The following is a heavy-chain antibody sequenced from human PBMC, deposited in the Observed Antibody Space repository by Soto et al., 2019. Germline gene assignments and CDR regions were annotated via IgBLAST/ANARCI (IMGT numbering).Heavy chain of an antibody. Sequence: QVQLVESGGGVVQPGRSLRLSCAASGFTFSSYAMHWVRQAPGKGLEWVAVISYDGSNKYYADSVKGRFTIARDNSKNTLYLQMNSLRAADMAVYYCAREMGYYGSWSGYSYGMDVWGHGTTVTVSS. CDR2: ISYDGSNK. CDR1: GFTFSSYA. V-gene: IGHV3-30-3*01. CDR3: AREMGYYGSWSGYSYGMDV. D-gene: IGHD3-10*01. J-gene: IGHJ6*02.